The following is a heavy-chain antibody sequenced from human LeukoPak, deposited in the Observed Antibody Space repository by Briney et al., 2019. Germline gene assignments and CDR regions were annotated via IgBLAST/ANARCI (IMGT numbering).Heavy chain of an antibody. Sequence: GGSLRLSCAASGFTFSNTWMTWVRQAPGKGLEWIGRIQSSTNGGTVDYAAPVKGRFTISRDDSKNTLYLQMNSLTTEDTAFYCATDFYDACEHWGQGTLVTVSS. CDR1: GFTFSNTW. D-gene: IGHD5/OR15-5a*01. J-gene: IGHJ1*01. CDR3: ATDFYDACEH. CDR2: IQSSTNGGTV. V-gene: IGHV3-15*01.